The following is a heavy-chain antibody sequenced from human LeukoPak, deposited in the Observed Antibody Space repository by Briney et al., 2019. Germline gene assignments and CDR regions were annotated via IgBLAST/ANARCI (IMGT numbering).Heavy chain of an antibody. CDR3: YTDIVTVPAPDY. D-gene: IGHD2-2*01. CDR2: ISYDGSNK. Sequence: GGSLRLSCAASGFTFSSYGMHWVRQAPGKGLEWVAVISYDGSNKYYADSVKGRFTISRDNPKNTLYLQMNSLRAEDTAVYYCYTDIVTVPAPDYWGQGALVTVSS. V-gene: IGHV3-30*03. CDR1: GFTFSSYG. J-gene: IGHJ4*02.